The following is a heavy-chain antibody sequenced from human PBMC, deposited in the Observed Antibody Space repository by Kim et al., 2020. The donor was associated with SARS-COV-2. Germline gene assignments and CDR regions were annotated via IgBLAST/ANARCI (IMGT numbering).Heavy chain of an antibody. CDR2: IWYDGSQK. CDR1: GFTFSSHG. CDR3: ARDTGSLVH. J-gene: IGHJ4*02. Sequence: GGSLRLSCAASGFTFSSHGIHWVRQAPGKGLEWVAVIWYDGSQKYYADSVRGRFTISRDNSNNMVYMEVNSLRLEDTAVYYCARDTGSLVHWGRGTLVTVSS. D-gene: IGHD7-27*01. V-gene: IGHV3-33*01.